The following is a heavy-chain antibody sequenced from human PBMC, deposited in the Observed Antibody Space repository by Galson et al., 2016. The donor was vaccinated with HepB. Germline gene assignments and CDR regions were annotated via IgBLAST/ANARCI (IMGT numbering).Heavy chain of an antibody. CDR2: IIPIFGTP. CDR1: GGTFSSYA. Sequence: KVSCKASGGTFSSYAISWVRQAPGQGLEWMGGIIPIFGTPNYAQKFQGRVTISADRSTSTAYMQLSSLGSEDTAVYYCATDLPHNSVWREGYYYYGMDVWGQGTAVTVS. J-gene: IGHJ6*02. CDR3: ATDLPHNSVWREGYYYYGMDV. D-gene: IGHD6-19*01. V-gene: IGHV1-69*06.